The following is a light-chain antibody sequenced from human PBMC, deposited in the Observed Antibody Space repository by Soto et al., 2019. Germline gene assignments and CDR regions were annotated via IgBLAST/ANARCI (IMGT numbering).Light chain of an antibody. J-gene: IGLJ2*01. CDR3: VLFMGSGISA. CDR2: NTN. Sequence: QTVVTQEPSFSVSPGGTVTLTCGLSSGSVSPSHYPSWYQQTPGQPPRPLIYNTNTRSSGVPDRFSGSVLGNKAALTITGAQADDESDYYCVLFMGSGISAFGGVTKLTVL. CDR1: SGSVSPSHY. V-gene: IGLV8-61*01.